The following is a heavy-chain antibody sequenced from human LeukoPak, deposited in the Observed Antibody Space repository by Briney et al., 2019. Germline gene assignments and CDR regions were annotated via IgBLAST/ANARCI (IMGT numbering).Heavy chain of an antibody. CDR1: GYTFTGYY. D-gene: IGHD6-19*01. V-gene: IGHV1-2*02. CDR3: ARVGVAATAISYLNS. J-gene: IGHJ4*02. Sequence: ASVKASSKASGYTFTGYYMHWVRQAPGQGLEWMGWINPNTGNTNYEQKFQGRVTMTRDTSITTAYMELSRLSSDDTAVYFCARVGVAATAISYLNSWDQGTLVTVSS. CDR2: INPNTGNT.